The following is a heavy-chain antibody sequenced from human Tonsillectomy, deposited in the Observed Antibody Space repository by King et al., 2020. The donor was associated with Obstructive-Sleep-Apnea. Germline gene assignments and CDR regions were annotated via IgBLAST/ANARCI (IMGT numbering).Heavy chain of an antibody. CDR2: IYSGGST. Sequence: VQLVESGGDLVQPGGSLRLSCAVSGFTVSSNYMTWVRQAPGKGLDWVSVIYSGGSTYYADSVKGRFTISRHISRDTMYLQMNSLIPEDTAVYYCARGYLGAFDIWGQGTVVTVSS. J-gene: IGHJ3*02. V-gene: IGHV3-53*04. CDR3: ARGYLGAFDI. CDR1: GFTVSSNY. D-gene: IGHD7-27*01.